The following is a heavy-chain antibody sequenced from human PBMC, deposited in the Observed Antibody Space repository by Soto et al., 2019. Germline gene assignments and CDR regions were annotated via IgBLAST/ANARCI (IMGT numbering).Heavy chain of an antibody. Sequence: ASVKVSCKASGYTFTSYAMHWVRQAPGQRLEWMGGINAIFGNTNYAQKFQGRVTITADESTSTAYMELSGLRSDDTAMYYCARPLRQQQLLEYGMDVWGQGTTVTVSS. J-gene: IGHJ6*02. D-gene: IGHD6-13*01. CDR1: GYTFTSYA. CDR2: INAIFGNT. V-gene: IGHV1-3*01. CDR3: ARPLRQQQLLEYGMDV.